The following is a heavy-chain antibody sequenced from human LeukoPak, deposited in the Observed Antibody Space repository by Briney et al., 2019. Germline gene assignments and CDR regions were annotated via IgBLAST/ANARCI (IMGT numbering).Heavy chain of an antibody. J-gene: IGHJ4*02. Sequence: SETLSLTCTVSGDSISGFSYYWGWIRQPPGKGLEWIGSIYYSGSTYYNPSLKSRVTISVDTSKNQFSLKLTSVTAADPAVYYCARQAGSCSSTSCYEIDYWGQGTLVTVSS. D-gene: IGHD2-2*01. CDR3: ARQAGSCSSTSCYEIDY. V-gene: IGHV4-39*01. CDR2: IYYSGST. CDR1: GDSISGFSYY.